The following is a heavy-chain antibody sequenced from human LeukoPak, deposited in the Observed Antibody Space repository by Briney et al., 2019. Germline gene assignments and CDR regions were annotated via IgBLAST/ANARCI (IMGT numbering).Heavy chain of an antibody. Sequence: RGSLRLSCAASGFTFSGYAMHWVRQAPGKGLEWVALISYDGSNNYYADSVKGRFTISRDNSKNTLYLQMNSLRAEDTAVYYCATNGPGIAVAGYVDYWGQGTLVTVSS. J-gene: IGHJ4*02. CDR3: ATNGPGIAVAGYVDY. CDR2: ISYDGSNN. CDR1: GFTFSGYA. D-gene: IGHD6-19*01. V-gene: IGHV3-30-3*01.